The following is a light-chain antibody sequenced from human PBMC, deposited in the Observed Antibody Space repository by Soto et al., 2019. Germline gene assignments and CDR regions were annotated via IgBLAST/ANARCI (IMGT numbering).Light chain of an antibody. Sequence: IVLTQSPGTLSLSPGERATLSCRASQSVSSSYLAWYQQKPGQPPRLLIYRASSRATGIPDWISGSGSGTDFILIISRQEHEDSVVYYRQQYGSYWTFGQGTKVEIK. CDR2: RAS. CDR1: QSVSSSY. CDR3: QQYGSYWT. J-gene: IGKJ1*01. V-gene: IGKV3-20*01.